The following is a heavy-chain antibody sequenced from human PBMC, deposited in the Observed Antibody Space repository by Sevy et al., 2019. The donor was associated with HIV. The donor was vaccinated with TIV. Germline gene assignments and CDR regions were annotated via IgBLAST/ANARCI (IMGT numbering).Heavy chain of an antibody. Sequence: SEILSLTCTVSGDSINTYYWSWIRQPPGKGLEWIGYVSHSGNTNYNPSLKSRVSMSVDTSTNQFSLKVKSVTAADTAVYYCASLRWDLVVVPGTTPGCYFDSWGQGTLVTVSS. D-gene: IGHD2-2*02. J-gene: IGHJ4*02. V-gene: IGHV4-59*08. CDR2: VSHSGNT. CDR1: GDSINTYY. CDR3: ASLRWDLVVVPGTTPGCYFDS.